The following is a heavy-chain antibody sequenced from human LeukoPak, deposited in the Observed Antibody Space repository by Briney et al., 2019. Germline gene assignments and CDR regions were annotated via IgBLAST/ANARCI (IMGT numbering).Heavy chain of an antibody. CDR2: IYYSGST. J-gene: IGHJ4*02. Sequence: PSETLSLTCTVSGGSISGNYWGWIRQPPGKGLEWIGSIYYSGSTYYNPSLKSRVTISVDTSKNQFSLKLSSVTAADTAVYYCARTTYDILTGYYKDIWGQGTLVTVSS. D-gene: IGHD3-9*01. CDR1: GGSISGNY. CDR3: ARTTYDILTGYYKDI. V-gene: IGHV4-39*01.